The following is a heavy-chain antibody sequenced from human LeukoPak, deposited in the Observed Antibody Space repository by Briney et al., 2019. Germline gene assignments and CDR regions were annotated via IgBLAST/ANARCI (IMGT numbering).Heavy chain of an antibody. J-gene: IGHJ4*02. V-gene: IGHV4-59*01. Sequence: SSETLSLTCTVSGGSLSTYYWTWIRQPPGKGLEWIGCIYKSGNTNYNPSLKSRVTISVDTSKNQFSLNLSSVTAAGTAVYYCARDRFYFDSSGYPHRVFDYWGQGILVTVSS. D-gene: IGHD3-22*01. CDR1: GGSLSTYY. CDR3: ARDRFYFDSSGYPHRVFDY. CDR2: IYKSGNT.